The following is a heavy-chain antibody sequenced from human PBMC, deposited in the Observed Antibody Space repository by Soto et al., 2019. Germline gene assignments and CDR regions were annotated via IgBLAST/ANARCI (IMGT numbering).Heavy chain of an antibody. J-gene: IGHJ2*01. CDR2: ISAGGGST. CDR3: EKAPLGDYRSSRYFDL. CDR1: GFTFSSYA. D-gene: IGHD4-17*01. V-gene: IGHV3-23*01. Sequence: EVPLLESGGGLVQPGGSLRLSCAASGFTFSSYAMGWVRQATGKGLDWVSSISAGGGSTYSADSVKGRFTISRDNFKNTLYLQMNSLRAEDTALYYCEKAPLGDYRSSRYFDLWGRGTLVTVSS.